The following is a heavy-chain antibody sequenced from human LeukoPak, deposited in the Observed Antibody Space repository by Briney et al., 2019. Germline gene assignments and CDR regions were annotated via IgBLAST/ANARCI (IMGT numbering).Heavy chain of an antibody. J-gene: IGHJ4*02. CDR2: ISWNSGSI. CDR1: GFTFSSYA. V-gene: IGHV3-9*01. CDR3: AKDSSSSWYYFDY. D-gene: IGHD6-13*01. Sequence: GGSLRLSCAASGFTFSSYAMHWVRQAPGKGLEWVSGISWNSGSIGYADSVKGRFTISRDNAKNSLYLQMNSLRAEDTALYYCAKDSSSSWYYFDYWGQGTLVTVSS.